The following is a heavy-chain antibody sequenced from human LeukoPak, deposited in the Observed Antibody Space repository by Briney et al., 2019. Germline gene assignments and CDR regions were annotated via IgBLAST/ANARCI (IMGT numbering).Heavy chain of an antibody. D-gene: IGHD1-7*01. CDR2: INRDGSST. CDR3: ARTQYNWDYDGYFDS. Sequence: GGSLRLSCAASGFTFRSYWMHWVRQAPGKGLMWVSRINRDGSSTDYADSAKGRFTISRDNTKNTLYLQMNSLRGEDTALYYCARTQYNWDYDGYFDSWGQGTLVTVSS. CDR1: GFTFRSYW. V-gene: IGHV3-74*01. J-gene: IGHJ4*02.